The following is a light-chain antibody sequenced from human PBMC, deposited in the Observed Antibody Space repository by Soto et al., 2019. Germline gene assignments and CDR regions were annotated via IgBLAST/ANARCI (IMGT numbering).Light chain of an antibody. CDR1: SSDVGGYNY. V-gene: IGLV2-14*01. J-gene: IGLJ1*01. CDR2: DVS. CDR3: SSYTGSSTLYV. Sequence: QSALTQPGSVSGSPGQSITISCTGTSSDVGGYNYVSWYQQHPGKAPKLMIYDVSNRPSGVSNRFSGSKSGNTASLTISGLQAEDEADYYCSSYTGSSTLYVFGTATKVTVL.